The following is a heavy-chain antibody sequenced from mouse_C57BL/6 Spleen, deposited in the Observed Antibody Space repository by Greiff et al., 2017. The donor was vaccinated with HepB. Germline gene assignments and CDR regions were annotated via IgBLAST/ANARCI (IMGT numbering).Heavy chain of an antibody. V-gene: IGHV2-9-1*01. J-gene: IGHJ4*01. D-gene: IGHD2-1*01. CDR3: ARIYGNYEGYAMDY. CDR1: GFSLTSYA. CDR2: IWTGGGT. Sequence: QVQLQQSGPGLVAPSQSLSITCTVSGFSLTSYAISWVRQPPGKGLEWLGVIWTGGGTNYNSALKSRLSISKDNSKSQVFLKMNSLQTDDTARYYCARIYGNYEGYAMDYWGQGTSVTVSS.